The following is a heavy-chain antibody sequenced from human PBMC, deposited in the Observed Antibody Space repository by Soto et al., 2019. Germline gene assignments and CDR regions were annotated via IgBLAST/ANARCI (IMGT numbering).Heavy chain of an antibody. CDR1: GFTFSSYG. J-gene: IGHJ3*02. CDR2: IWYDGSNK. CDR3: ARAPGSLWFGELPPAFDI. D-gene: IGHD3-10*01. Sequence: GGSLRLSCAASGFTFSSYGMHWVRQAPGKGLEWVAVIWYDGSNKYYVDSVKGRFTISRDNSKNTLYLQMNSLRAEDTAVYYCARAPGSLWFGELPPAFDISGPGLIVTV. V-gene: IGHV3-33*01.